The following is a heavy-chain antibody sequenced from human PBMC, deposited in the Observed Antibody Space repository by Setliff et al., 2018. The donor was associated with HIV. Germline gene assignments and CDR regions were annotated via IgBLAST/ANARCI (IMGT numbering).Heavy chain of an antibody. CDR1: GYTFTTYG. CDR2: INTYNGNT. J-gene: IGHJ3*01. V-gene: IGHV1-18*01. Sequence: GASVKVSCKASGYTFTTYGISWVRQAPGQGLEWMGWINTYNGNTNYAQKLQGRVNMTTDTSTSTAYLELRRLRSDDTAVYFCARNKLSDAFDVWGPGTMVTVSS. CDR3: ARNKLSDAFDV. D-gene: IGHD1-1*01.